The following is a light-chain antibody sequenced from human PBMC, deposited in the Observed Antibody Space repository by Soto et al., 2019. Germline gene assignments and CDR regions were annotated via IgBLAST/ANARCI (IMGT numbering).Light chain of an antibody. J-gene: IGKJ2*01. CDR1: QSVSSDY. V-gene: IGKV3-20*01. CDR2: GAS. CDR3: QQYGISPNT. Sequence: ETVMTQSPGTLSLSPGERATLSCKASQSVSSDYLAWYQQKPGQAPSLLIFGASNRATGIPDRFTGSGSGTDFTLTISRLEPEDFAVYYCQQYGISPNTFGQGTKLEIK.